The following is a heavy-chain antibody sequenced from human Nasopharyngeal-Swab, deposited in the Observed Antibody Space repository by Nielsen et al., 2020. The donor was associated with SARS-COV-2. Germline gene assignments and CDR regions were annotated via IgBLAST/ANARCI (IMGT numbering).Heavy chain of an antibody. CDR3: AREWGSSWNY. J-gene: IGHJ4*02. D-gene: IGHD6-13*01. V-gene: IGHV6-1*01. CDR2: TYYRSKWYN. Sequence: WIRQSPSRGLEWLGRTYYRSKWYNDYAVSVRSRITINPDTSKNQFSLQLNSVTPQDTAVYYCAREWGSSWNYWGQGTLVTVSS.